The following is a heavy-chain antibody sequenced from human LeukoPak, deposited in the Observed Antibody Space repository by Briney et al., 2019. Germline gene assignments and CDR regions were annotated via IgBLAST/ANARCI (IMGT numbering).Heavy chain of an antibody. D-gene: IGHD4-23*01. V-gene: IGHV4-39*07. CDR1: GGSISSSSYY. J-gene: IGHJ4*02. Sequence: SETLSLTCTVSGGSISSSSYYWGWIRQPPGKGLEWIGSIYYSGSTYYNPSLKSRVTISVDTSKNQFSLKLSSVTAADTAVYYCAREDYGGNSAFDYWGQGTLVTVSS. CDR2: IYYSGST. CDR3: AREDYGGNSAFDY.